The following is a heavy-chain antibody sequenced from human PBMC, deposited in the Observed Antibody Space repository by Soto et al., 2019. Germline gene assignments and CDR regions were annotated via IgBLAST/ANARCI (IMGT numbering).Heavy chain of an antibody. J-gene: IGHJ4*02. CDR1: GFTFSSYS. CDR3: ARIGRLRWGDY. D-gene: IGHD4-17*01. CDR2: ISSSSSTI. Sequence: PXXSLRLSFAASGFTFSSYSKNWVRQAPGKGLEWVSSISSSSSTIYYADSVKGRFTISRDNAKNSLYLQMKRLRAEDTAVYYCARIGRLRWGDYWGQGTLVTVSS. V-gene: IGHV3-48*01.